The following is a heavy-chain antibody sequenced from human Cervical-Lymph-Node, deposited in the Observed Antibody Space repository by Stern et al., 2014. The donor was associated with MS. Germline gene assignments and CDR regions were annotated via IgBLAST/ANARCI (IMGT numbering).Heavy chain of an antibody. Sequence: QVQLQQWGAGLLKPSETLSLTCAVYGGSFMGYHWSWIRQSPGKGLEWIGEVNPSGSTNYNPALKSRVSMSVETSKPHLSLNLSSVTAADTAVYYCARGRGKRVFDYWGQGTLVTVSS. D-gene: IGHD3-16*01. J-gene: IGHJ4*02. V-gene: IGHV4-34*01. CDR2: VNPSGST. CDR3: ARGRGKRVFDY. CDR1: GGSFMGYH.